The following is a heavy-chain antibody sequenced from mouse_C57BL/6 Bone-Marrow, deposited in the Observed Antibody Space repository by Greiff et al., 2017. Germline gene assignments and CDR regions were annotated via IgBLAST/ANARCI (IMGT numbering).Heavy chain of an antibody. J-gene: IGHJ3*01. V-gene: IGHV2-6*01. CDR1: GFSLTRYC. Sequence: QVQLVESGPCLVAPSPSLSLSCTASGFSLTRYCVDWVGPSPGKGLEWLGVIWGVGSTNYNSALKSRLSISKDNSKSQVFLKMNSLQTDDTAMYYCASDLGRGFAYWGQGTLVTVSA. CDR3: ASDLGRGFAY. D-gene: IGHD4-1*01. CDR2: IWGVGST.